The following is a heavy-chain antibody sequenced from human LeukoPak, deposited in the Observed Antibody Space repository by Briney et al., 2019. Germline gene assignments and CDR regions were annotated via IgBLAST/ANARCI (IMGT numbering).Heavy chain of an antibody. J-gene: IGHJ4*02. CDR3: ARFTTGTTCDY. CDR1: GFTFSRYE. V-gene: IGHV3-48*03. CDR2: ISSSGTTI. Sequence: GGSLRLSCAVSGFTFSRYEMSWVRQAPGKGLEWVSYISSSGTTIYYADSVKGRFTVSRDNAKNSLYLQMNSLRAEDTAVYYCARFTTGTTCDYWGQGTLVTVFS. D-gene: IGHD1-1*01.